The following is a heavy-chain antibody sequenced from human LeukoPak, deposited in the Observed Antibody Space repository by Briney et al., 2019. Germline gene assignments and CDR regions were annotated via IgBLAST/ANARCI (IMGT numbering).Heavy chain of an antibody. V-gene: IGHV3-48*01. Sequence: GGSLRLSCAASGFTFRKYAMSWVRQAPGKGLEWVSYISSSSSTIYYADSVKGRFTISRDNAKNSLYLQMNSLRAEDTAVYYCARGRPYYYDSSGTDPDYWGQGTLVTVSS. D-gene: IGHD3-22*01. CDR3: ARGRPYYYDSSGTDPDY. CDR2: ISSSSSTI. CDR1: GFTFRKYA. J-gene: IGHJ4*02.